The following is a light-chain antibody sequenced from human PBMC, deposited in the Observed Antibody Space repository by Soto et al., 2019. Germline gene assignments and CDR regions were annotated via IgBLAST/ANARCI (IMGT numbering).Light chain of an antibody. CDR1: QRISTY. V-gene: IGKV1-5*03. CDR2: KAS. J-gene: IGKJ1*01. CDR3: QQYHIYSGT. Sequence: DIQMTQSPSSLSASVGDRVTITCRASQRISTYLNWYQQKPGQAPKLLIYKASTLASGVPSRFSGSGSGTEFTLTINSLQPDDFATYYCQQYHIYSGTFGQGTKVDIK.